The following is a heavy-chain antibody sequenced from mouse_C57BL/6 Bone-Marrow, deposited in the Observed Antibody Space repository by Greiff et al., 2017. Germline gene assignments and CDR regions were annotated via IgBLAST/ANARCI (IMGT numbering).Heavy chain of an antibody. J-gene: IGHJ4*01. V-gene: IGHV5-4*01. CDR3: AREILRYAMDY. Sequence: EVKLVESGGGLVKPGGSLKLSCAASGFTFSSYAMSWVRQTPEKRLEWVATISDGGSYTYYPDNVKGRFTISRDNAKNNLYLQKSHLKSEDTAMYYCAREILRYAMDYWGQGTSVTVSS. CDR1: GFTFSSYA. CDR2: ISDGGSYT. D-gene: IGHD1-1*01.